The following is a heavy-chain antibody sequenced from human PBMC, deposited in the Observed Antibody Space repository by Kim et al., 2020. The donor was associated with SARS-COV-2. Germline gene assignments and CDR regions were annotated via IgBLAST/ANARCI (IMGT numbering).Heavy chain of an antibody. CDR3: AKDSEWFGELLSAFDI. J-gene: IGHJ3*02. V-gene: IGHV3-43*01. D-gene: IGHD3-10*01. Sequence: VKGRFTISRDNSKYSRYLQMNRLRTEDTALYYCAKDSEWFGELLSAFDIWGQGTMVTVSS.